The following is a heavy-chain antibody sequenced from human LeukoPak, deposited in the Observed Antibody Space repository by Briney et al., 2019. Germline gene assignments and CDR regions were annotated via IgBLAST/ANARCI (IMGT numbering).Heavy chain of an antibody. CDR1: GYTFTSYG. Sequence: GASVKVSCKASGYTFTSYGISWVRQAPGQGLEWMGWISAYNGNTNYAQKLQGRVTMTTGTSTSTAYMELRSLRSDDTAVYYCARGEDIVVVVAATYFDYWGQGTLVTVSS. CDR3: ARGEDIVVVVAATYFDY. CDR2: ISAYNGNT. V-gene: IGHV1-18*01. J-gene: IGHJ4*02. D-gene: IGHD2-15*01.